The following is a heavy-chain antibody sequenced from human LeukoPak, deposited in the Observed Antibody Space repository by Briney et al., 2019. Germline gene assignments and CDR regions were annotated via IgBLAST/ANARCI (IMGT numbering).Heavy chain of an antibody. J-gene: IGHJ5*02. V-gene: IGHV3-74*01. CDR1: GFTFSSYW. CDR3: ASEVKVTTWLHRFDP. Sequence: GGSLRLSCAASGFTFSSYWMHWVRQAPGKGLVWVSRINTDGSSTSYADSVKGRFTISRDNAKNTLYLQMNSLRAEDTAVYYCASEVKVTTWLHRFDPWGQGTLVTVSS. CDR2: INTDGSST. D-gene: IGHD4-17*01.